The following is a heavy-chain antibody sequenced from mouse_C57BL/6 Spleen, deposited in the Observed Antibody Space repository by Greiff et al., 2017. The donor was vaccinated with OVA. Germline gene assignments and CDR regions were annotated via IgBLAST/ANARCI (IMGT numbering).Heavy chain of an antibody. Sequence: QVQLQQPGAELVKPGASVKLSCKASGYTFTSYWMHWVKQRPGQGLEWIGMIHPNSGSTNYNEKFKSKATLTVDKSSSTAYMQLSSLTSEDSAVYYCARAPYYYGSSDDAMDYWGQGTSVTVSS. CDR1: GYTFTSYW. CDR2: IHPNSGST. V-gene: IGHV1-64*01. J-gene: IGHJ4*01. D-gene: IGHD1-1*01. CDR3: ARAPYYYGSSDDAMDY.